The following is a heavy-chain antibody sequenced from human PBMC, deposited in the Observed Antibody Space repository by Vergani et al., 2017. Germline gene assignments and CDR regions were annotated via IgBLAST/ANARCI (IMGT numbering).Heavy chain of an antibody. Sequence: QVQLVESGGGVVQPGGSLRLSCAASGFSFSSFGMHWDRQAPGKGLEWVTFIRYDGSNKYYADSVKGRFTISRDNSKNTVYLQMNSLRTGDTAVYYCAKDGLAYGSGSWYYWGRGTLVTVSS. J-gene: IGHJ4*02. CDR2: IRYDGSNK. CDR3: AKDGLAYGSGSWYY. CDR1: GFSFSSFG. V-gene: IGHV3-30*02. D-gene: IGHD3-10*01.